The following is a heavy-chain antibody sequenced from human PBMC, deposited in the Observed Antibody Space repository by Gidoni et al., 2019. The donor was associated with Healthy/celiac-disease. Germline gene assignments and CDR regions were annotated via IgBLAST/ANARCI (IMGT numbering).Heavy chain of an antibody. CDR3: AKDPPLLAVAGTSAADY. CDR2: ISGSGGST. V-gene: IGHV3-23*01. Sequence: EVQLLESGGGLVQPGGFLRLSCAASGFTFSSYAMSWVRQAPGKGLEWVAAISGSGGSTYYADYVKGRFTISRDNSKNTLYLQMNSLRAEDTAVYYCAKDPPLLAVAGTSAADYWGQGTLVTVSS. D-gene: IGHD6-19*01. CDR1: GFTFSSYA. J-gene: IGHJ4*02.